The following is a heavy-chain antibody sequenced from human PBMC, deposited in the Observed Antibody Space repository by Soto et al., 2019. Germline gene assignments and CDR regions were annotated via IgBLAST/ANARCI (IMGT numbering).Heavy chain of an antibody. D-gene: IGHD3-22*01. CDR3: ARYYYDSSGYYSPYYYYGMDV. V-gene: IGHV3-30-3*01. J-gene: IGHJ6*02. Sequence: GGSLRLSCAASGFTFSSYAMHWVRQAPGKGLEWVAVISYDGSNKYYADSVKGRFTISRDNSKNTLYLQMNSLRAEDTAVYYCARYYYDSSGYYSPYYYYGMDVWGQGTTVTVSS. CDR1: GFTFSSYA. CDR2: ISYDGSNK.